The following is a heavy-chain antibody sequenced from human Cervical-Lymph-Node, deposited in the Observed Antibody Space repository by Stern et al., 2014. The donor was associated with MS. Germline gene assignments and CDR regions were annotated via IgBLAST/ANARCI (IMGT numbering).Heavy chain of an antibody. CDR1: GGSISSYY. D-gene: IGHD3-3*01. CDR3: AGSGTYYPDY. Sequence: QVQLVESGPGLVKPSETLSLTCSVSGGSISSYYWNWIRQPPGKGLEWIANVHYSGTTNYHPSLKSGFTILLDPPMNKTPRNLTSVTAADTAVYYCAGSGTYYPDYWGQGILVTVSS. V-gene: IGHV4-59*08. CDR2: VHYSGTT. J-gene: IGHJ4*02.